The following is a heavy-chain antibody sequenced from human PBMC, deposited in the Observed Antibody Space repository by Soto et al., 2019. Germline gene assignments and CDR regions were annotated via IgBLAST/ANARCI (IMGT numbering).Heavy chain of an antibody. D-gene: IGHD5-12*01. V-gene: IGHV3-9*01. J-gene: IGHJ3*02. CDR2: ISWNSGSI. CDR1: GFTFDDYA. Sequence: PGGSLRLSCAASGFTFDDYAMHWVRQAPGKGLEWVSGISWNSGSIGYADSVKGRFTISRDNAKNSLYLQMNSLRAEDTALYYCAKDKRLVATHAFDIWGQGTMVTVSS. CDR3: AKDKRLVATHAFDI.